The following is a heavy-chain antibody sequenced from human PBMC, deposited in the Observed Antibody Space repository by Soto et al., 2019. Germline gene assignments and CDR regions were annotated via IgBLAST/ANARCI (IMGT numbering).Heavy chain of an antibody. Sequence: GGSLRLSCAASGFTFRNYGMHWVRQAPGKGLEWVAVISHDGSDKYYADSMKGRFIISRDNSGNTLFLNMNSLKPEDTAVYYCAKENQHLVHDYWGQGTLVTVSS. CDR3: AKENQHLVHDY. D-gene: IGHD6-13*01. V-gene: IGHV3-30*18. J-gene: IGHJ4*02. CDR2: ISHDGSDK. CDR1: GFTFRNYG.